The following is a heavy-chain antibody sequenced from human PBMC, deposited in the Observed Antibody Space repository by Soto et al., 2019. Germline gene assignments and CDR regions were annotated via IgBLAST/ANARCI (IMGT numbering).Heavy chain of an antibody. V-gene: IGHV1-46*03. Sequence: QVQLVQSGAEVKKPGASVKVSCKASGYTFTSYYMHWVRQAPGQGLEWMGIINPSGGSTSYAQKFQGRVTMTRDTSTSTVYMELSSLRSEDTAVYYCARRGGHYYDSSASDYWGQGTLVTVSS. CDR3: ARRGGHYYDSSASDY. J-gene: IGHJ4*02. CDR2: INPSGGST. D-gene: IGHD3-22*01. CDR1: GYTFTSYY.